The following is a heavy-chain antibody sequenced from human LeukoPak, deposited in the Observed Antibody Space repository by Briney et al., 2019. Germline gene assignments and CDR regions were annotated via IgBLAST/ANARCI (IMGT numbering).Heavy chain of an antibody. D-gene: IGHD2-15*01. CDR3: ARDRLGYCSGGSCYGDY. V-gene: IGHV3-30*03. CDR1: GFTFNNYG. Sequence: GGSLRLSCAASGFTFNNYGMHWVRQAPGKGLEWVAVVANDGNDKRYADSVKGRFTISRDNSKNTLYLQMNSLRAEDTAVYYCARDRLGYCSGGSCYGDYWGQGTLVTVSS. J-gene: IGHJ4*02. CDR2: VANDGNDK.